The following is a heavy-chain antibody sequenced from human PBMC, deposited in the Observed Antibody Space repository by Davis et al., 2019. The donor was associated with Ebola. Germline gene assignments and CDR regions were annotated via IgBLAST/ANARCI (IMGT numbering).Heavy chain of an antibody. CDR2: IRGKGDRT. CDR1: GFTFGDFA. D-gene: IGHD2-21*01. CDR3: AKTLVVKPTDSPKFGWFDP. V-gene: IGHV3-23*01. Sequence: PGGSLRLSCAASGFTFGDFAMSWVRQAPGKGLEWVSGIRGKGDRTEYADSVRGRFTISRDNSKNTLYLQMRSLRVEDTAMYYCAKTLVVKPTDSPKFGWFDPWGQGTLVTVSS. J-gene: IGHJ5*02.